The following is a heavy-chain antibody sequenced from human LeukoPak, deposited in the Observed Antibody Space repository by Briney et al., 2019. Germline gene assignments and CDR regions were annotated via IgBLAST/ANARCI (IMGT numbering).Heavy chain of an antibody. CDR1: GYTFTSYG. CDR2: ISAYNGNT. J-gene: IGHJ5*02. Sequence: ASVKVSCKASGYTFTSYGISWVRQAPGQGLEWMGWISAYNGNTNYAQKFQGRVTMTRDTSISTAYTELSRLRSDDTAVYYCASAGELSLSLWFDPWGQGTLVTVSS. CDR3: ASAGELSLSLWFDP. V-gene: IGHV1-18*01. D-gene: IGHD3-16*02.